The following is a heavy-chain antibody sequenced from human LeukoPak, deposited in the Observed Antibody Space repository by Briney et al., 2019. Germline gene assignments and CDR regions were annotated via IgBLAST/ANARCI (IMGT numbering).Heavy chain of an antibody. D-gene: IGHD6-19*01. V-gene: IGHV3-7*01. J-gene: IGHJ4*02. Sequence: GRSLRLSCAASGFTFSSYGMHWVRQAPGKGLEWVANIKQDGSEKYYVDSVKGRFTISRDNAKNSLYLQMNSLRAEDTAVYYCARDRRAVAGKYYFDYWGQGTLVTVSS. CDR3: ARDRRAVAGKYYFDY. CDR1: GFTFSSYG. CDR2: IKQDGSEK.